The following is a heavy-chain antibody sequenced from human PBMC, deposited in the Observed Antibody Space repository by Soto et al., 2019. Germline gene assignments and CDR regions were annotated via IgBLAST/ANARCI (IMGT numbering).Heavy chain of an antibody. D-gene: IGHD6-13*01. CDR2: ISYIGST. V-gene: IGHV4-39*07. CDR1: DGSMNGRSYY. CDR3: AREIGIAAAGSVFYYGMDV. J-gene: IGHJ6*02. Sequence: SETLSLTCSVSDGSMNGRSYYWGWMRQPPGKRLERIASISYIGSTYYNPSLKRQVTISVDTSKNQLFLKLSSLTAADSAVYYCAREIGIAAAGSVFYYGMDVWGQGTTVT.